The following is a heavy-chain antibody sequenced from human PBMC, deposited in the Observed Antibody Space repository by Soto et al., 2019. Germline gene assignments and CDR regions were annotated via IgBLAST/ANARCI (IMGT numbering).Heavy chain of an antibody. Sequence: PSETLSLTCTVSGGSVSSGSYYWSWIRQPPGKGLEWIGYIYYSGSTNYNPSLKSRVTISVDTSKNQFSLKLSSVTAADTAVYYCARYGTYGSGSYYNLWGQGTLVTVSS. CDR2: IYYSGST. D-gene: IGHD3-10*01. CDR1: GGSVSSGSYY. CDR3: ARYGTYGSGSYYNL. J-gene: IGHJ5*02. V-gene: IGHV4-61*01.